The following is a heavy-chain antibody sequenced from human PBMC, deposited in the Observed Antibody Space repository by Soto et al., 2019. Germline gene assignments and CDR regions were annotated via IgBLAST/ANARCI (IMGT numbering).Heavy chain of an antibody. CDR3: AREGGSTWFDP. Sequence: ASVKVSCKASGGTFSSYTISWVRQAPGQGLEWMGRIIPILGIANYAQKFQGRVTITADKSTSTAYMELSSLRSEDTAVYYCAREGGSTWFDPWGQGTLVTVSS. D-gene: IGHD3-16*01. CDR2: IIPILGIA. V-gene: IGHV1-69*04. CDR1: GGTFSSYT. J-gene: IGHJ5*02.